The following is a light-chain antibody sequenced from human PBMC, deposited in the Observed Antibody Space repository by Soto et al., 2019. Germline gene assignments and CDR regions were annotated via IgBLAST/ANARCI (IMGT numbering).Light chain of an antibody. J-gene: IGLJ1*01. V-gene: IGLV1-51*01. Sequence: QSVLSQPPSVSAAPGQMVTISCSGNSSNIGGNSVSWYQQLPGTAPKLLIYDDDQRPSGIPGRFSGSKSGTSATLGITGFQTGDEADYYCGSWDSSLSAYVFGTGTKVTVL. CDR2: DDD. CDR1: SSNIGGNS. CDR3: GSWDSSLSAYV.